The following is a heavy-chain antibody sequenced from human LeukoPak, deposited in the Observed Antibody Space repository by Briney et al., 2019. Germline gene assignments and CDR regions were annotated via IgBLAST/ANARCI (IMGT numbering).Heavy chain of an antibody. V-gene: IGHV4-38-2*01. J-gene: IGHJ4*02. CDR3: ARRLGLGATTYFDY. D-gene: IGHD1-26*01. Sequence: SETLSLTCAVSGYSISSGYYWGWIRPPLGKGLEWIGSIYHSGSTYYNPSLKSRVTISVDTSKNQFSLKLSSVTAADTAVYYCARRLGLGATTYFDYWGQGTLVTVSS. CDR2: IYHSGST. CDR1: GYSISSGYY.